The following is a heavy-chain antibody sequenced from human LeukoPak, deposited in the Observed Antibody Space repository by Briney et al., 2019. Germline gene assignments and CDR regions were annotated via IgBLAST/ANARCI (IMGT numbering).Heavy chain of an antibody. V-gene: IGHV4-59*01. CDR3: ARGQWLVLGYWYFDL. CDR2: IYYSGST. Sequence: SETLSLTCTVSGDSISSYYWSWIRQPPGKGLEWIGYIYYSGSTDYNASLKSRVTISVDTSKNQFSLKLNSVTAADTAVYYCARGQWLVLGYWYFDLWGRGTLVTVSS. CDR1: GDSISSYY. J-gene: IGHJ2*01. D-gene: IGHD6-19*01.